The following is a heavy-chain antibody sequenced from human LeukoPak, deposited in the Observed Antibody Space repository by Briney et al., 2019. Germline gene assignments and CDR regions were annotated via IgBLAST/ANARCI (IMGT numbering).Heavy chain of an antibody. CDR3: ASPLRGHYDSSGYYDY. V-gene: IGHV1-2*02. D-gene: IGHD3-22*01. CDR1: GYTFTGHY. J-gene: IGHJ4*02. CDR2: INPNSGGT. Sequence: ASVKVSCKASGYTFTGHYMHWVRQAPGQGLEWKGWINPNSGGTNYAQKFQGRVTMTRDTSISTAYMELSRLRSDDTAVYYCASPLRGHYDSSGYYDYWGQGTLVTVSS.